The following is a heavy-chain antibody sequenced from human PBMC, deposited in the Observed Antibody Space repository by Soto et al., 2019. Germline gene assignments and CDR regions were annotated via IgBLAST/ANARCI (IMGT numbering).Heavy chain of an antibody. CDR3: RRSSRYSTDV. CDR2: IYSIGNT. J-gene: IGHJ6*02. D-gene: IGHD6-19*01. CDR1: GASIRSSAY. Sequence: SETLSLTCTVSGASIRSSAYWGWIRQPPGKGLEWIGSIYSIGNTYYNPSLKSGVTISADTSKNQFSLNLISVTAADTAVYYCRRSSRYSTDVWGQGTTVTVSS. V-gene: IGHV4-39*01.